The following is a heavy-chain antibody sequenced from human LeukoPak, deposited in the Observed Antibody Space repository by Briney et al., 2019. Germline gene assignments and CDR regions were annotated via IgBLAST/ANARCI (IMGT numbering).Heavy chain of an antibody. Sequence: ASVKVSCKASGGTFSSYAISWVRQAPGQGLGWMGGIITIFGTANYAQKFQGRVTITADKSTSTAYTELSSLRSEDTAVYYCASSYDSSGYYYIDYWGQGTLVTVSS. CDR1: GGTFSSYA. J-gene: IGHJ4*02. D-gene: IGHD3-22*01. CDR2: IITIFGTA. CDR3: ASSYDSSGYYYIDY. V-gene: IGHV1-69*06.